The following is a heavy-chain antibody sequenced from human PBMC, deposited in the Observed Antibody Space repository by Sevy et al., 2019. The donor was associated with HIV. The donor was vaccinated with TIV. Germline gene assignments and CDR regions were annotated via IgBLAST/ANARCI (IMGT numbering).Heavy chain of an antibody. V-gene: IGHV3-23*01. J-gene: IGHJ6*02. CDR1: GFTFSRYA. Sequence: GGSLRLSCVASGFTFSRYAMSWVRQAPGKGLKWVSALGGSVDMTYYADFVKGPFTNSRDNSKNTLYLQMTSLRTEDTAVYYCARVVEALPGYDYGMDVWCQGTTVTVSS. D-gene: IGHD2-15*01. CDR2: LGGSVDMT. CDR3: ARVVEALPGYDYGMDV.